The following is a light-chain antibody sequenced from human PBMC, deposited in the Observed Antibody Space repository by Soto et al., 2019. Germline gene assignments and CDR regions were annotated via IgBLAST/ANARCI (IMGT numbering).Light chain of an antibody. V-gene: IGKV1-12*01. CDR3: KQDSSFPLT. CDR1: QVISSW. J-gene: IGKJ4*01. Sequence: IQMTQSPSSVSAAVGDRVTITCRASQVISSWLAWYQQRPGTAPKLLIYGATTLRSGVPSRFSGSESGTLFTLTITSLQPEDSATYYCKQDSSFPLTFGGGTKVEIQ. CDR2: GAT.